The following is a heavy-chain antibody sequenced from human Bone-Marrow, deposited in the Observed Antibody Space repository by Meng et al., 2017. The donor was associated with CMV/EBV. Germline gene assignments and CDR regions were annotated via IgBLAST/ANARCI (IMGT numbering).Heavy chain of an antibody. D-gene: IGHD1-1*01. J-gene: IGHJ4*02. CDR3: ARGTRGGANWFVDY. CDR1: GGSFSGYY. Sequence: SETLSLTCAVYGGSFSGYYWSWIRQPPGKGLEWIGEINHSGSTNYNPSLKSRVTISLDTSKNQFPLKLSSVTAADTAVYYCARGTRGGANWFVDYWGQGTLVTVSS. CDR2: INHSGST. V-gene: IGHV4-34*01.